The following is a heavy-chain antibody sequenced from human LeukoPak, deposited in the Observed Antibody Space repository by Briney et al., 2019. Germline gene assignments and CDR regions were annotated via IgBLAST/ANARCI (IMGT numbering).Heavy chain of an antibody. Sequence: GGSLRLSCAASGSTFSSYGMHWVRQAPGKGLEWVAVIWYDGSNKYYADSVKGRFTISRDNSKNTLYLQMNSLRAEDTAVYYCAKGYSGYDYFDYWGQGTLVTVSS. CDR2: IWYDGSNK. J-gene: IGHJ4*02. V-gene: IGHV3-33*06. CDR3: AKGYSGYDYFDY. CDR1: GSTFSSYG. D-gene: IGHD5-12*01.